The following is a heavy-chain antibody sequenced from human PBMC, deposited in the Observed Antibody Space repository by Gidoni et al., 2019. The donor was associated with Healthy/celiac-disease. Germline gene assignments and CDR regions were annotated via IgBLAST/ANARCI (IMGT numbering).Heavy chain of an antibody. Sequence: QVQLQESGPGLVKPSQTLSLTCTVSGGAISRGGYDWSWIRQHPGMGLEWVGDIYYGGSTYYNPSLQSRVTISVDTSKNQFSLKLSSVTAADTAVYYCARGFAYYDSSGYRPDAFDIWGQGTMVTVSS. CDR3: ARGFAYYDSSGYRPDAFDI. CDR1: GGAISRGGYD. V-gene: IGHV4-31*03. D-gene: IGHD3-22*01. J-gene: IGHJ3*02. CDR2: IYYGGST.